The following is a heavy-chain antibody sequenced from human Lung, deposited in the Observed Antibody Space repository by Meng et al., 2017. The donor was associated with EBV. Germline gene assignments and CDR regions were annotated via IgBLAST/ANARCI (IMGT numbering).Heavy chain of an antibody. V-gene: IGHV4-4*02. D-gene: IGHD6-13*01. Sequence: LQESGPGLVKPSGTLSLTCFVSGGSISSSYWWTWVRQSPGKGLEWIGEMYHSGTTNYNPSLKSRVTISMGKSNNQLSLKLSSVTAADTAVYFCARATVVVPSGIYWFDPWGQGTLVTVSS. CDR2: MYHSGTT. J-gene: IGHJ5*02. CDR1: GGSISSSYW. CDR3: ARATVVVPSGIYWFDP.